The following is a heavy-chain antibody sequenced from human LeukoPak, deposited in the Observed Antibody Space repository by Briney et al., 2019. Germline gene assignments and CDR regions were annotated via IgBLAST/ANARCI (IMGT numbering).Heavy chain of an antibody. CDR2: ISHSGST. D-gene: IGHD3-22*01. CDR1: GGSFSGYY. Sequence: SETLSLTCAVYGGSFSGYYWSWIRQPPGKGLEWIGEISHSGSTNYNPSLKSRVTISVDTSKNQFSLKLSSVTAADTAVYYCARGTYPLYYDSSGYYRYWGQGTLVTVSS. J-gene: IGHJ4*02. CDR3: ARGTYPLYYDSSGYYRY. V-gene: IGHV4-34*01.